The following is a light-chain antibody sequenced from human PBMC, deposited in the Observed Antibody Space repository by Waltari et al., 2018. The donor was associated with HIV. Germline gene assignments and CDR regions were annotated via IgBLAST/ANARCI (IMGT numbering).Light chain of an antibody. CDR2: DTS. V-gene: IGKV3-11*01. J-gene: IGKJ2*01. CDR1: QSVRIS. CDR3: QQRSNWPPYT. Sequence: DIVLTQSPVTLSLSPGERATLSCRASQSVRISLTWYQQKPGQPPRLLIFDTSNSATGIPARFSGSGSGTDFTLTISSLEPEDSAVYYCQQRSNWPPYTFGQGTKLEI.